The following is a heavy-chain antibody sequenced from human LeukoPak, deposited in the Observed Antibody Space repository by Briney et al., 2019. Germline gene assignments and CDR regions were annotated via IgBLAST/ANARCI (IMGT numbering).Heavy chain of an antibody. D-gene: IGHD3-22*01. V-gene: IGHV4-34*01. CDR2: INHSGST. CDR3: ARVPKSYDSSGYYPVDH. J-gene: IGHJ4*02. Sequence: SETLSLTCAVYGGSLSGYYWSLIRQPPGKGLEWIGEINHSGSTNYNPSLKSRVTISVDTAKNQFSLKLSSVTAADTDVYYCARVPKSYDSSGYYPVDHWDQGTGVTVPS. CDR1: GGSLSGYY.